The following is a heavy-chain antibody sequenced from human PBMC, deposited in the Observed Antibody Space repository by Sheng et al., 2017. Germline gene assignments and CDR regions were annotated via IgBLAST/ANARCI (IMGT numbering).Heavy chain of an antibody. CDR1: GGSFSAYY. J-gene: IGHJ4*02. Sequence: QVQLQQWGTGLLKPSETLSLTCAVYGGSFSAYYWSWIRQPPGKGLEWIGEINHSGSTNQNPSLESRVNISVDTSKNQFSLKLTSVTAADTALYYCARRVLGQWLVQDHWGQGTLVTVSS. D-gene: IGHD6-19*01. CDR3: ARRVLGQWLVQDH. CDR2: INHSGST. V-gene: IGHV4-34*01.